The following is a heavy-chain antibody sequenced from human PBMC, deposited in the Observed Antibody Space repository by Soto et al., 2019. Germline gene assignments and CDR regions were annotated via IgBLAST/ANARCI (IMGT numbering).Heavy chain of an antibody. J-gene: IGHJ3*02. Sequence: ASVKVSCKSSGYTFNGSFMHWVRQARGQRLEWIGWIVVDSGDTNYAQKLQGRVTITRDMSTSTAYMELSSLRSEDTAVYYCAAVSGIWGQGTMVTVSS. V-gene: IGHV1-58*02. CDR2: IVVDSGDT. CDR1: GYTFNGSF. CDR3: AAVSGI.